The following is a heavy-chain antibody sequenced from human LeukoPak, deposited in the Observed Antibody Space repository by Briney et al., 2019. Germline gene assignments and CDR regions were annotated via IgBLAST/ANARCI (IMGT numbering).Heavy chain of an antibody. D-gene: IGHD6-13*01. CDR1: GDSTSNFY. Sequence: PSETLSLTCTVSGDSTSNFYWNWIRQPPGKGLEWIGYIYYSGSTNYNPSLKSRVTISVDTSKNQFSLKLSSVTAADTAVYYCARVRQQLASAYFDYWGQGTLVTVSS. CDR2: IYYSGST. V-gene: IGHV4-59*01. CDR3: ARVRQQLASAYFDY. J-gene: IGHJ4*02.